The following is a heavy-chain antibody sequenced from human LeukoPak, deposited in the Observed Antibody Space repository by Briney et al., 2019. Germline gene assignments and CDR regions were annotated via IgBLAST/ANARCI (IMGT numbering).Heavy chain of an antibody. CDR3: ARGVGLTQGGAFDF. V-gene: IGHV4-38-2*02. J-gene: IGHJ4*02. CDR2: IYHSGST. CDR1: DYSINSGFY. Sequence: SETLSLTCTVSDYSINSGFYWGWIRQPPGKGLEWIGSIYHSGSTHYKSSLKSRVTISVDTSKNQLSLRLTSVTAADTAVYYCARGVGLTQGGAFDFWGQGTLVTVSS. D-gene: IGHD3-16*01.